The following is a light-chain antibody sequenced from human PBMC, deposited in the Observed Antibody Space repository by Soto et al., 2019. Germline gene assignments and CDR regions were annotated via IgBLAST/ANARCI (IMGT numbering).Light chain of an antibody. CDR3: QHATSFPVT. Sequence: DIQMTQSPSSVSAAVGDRVTITCRASQGISSWLAWYQKKPGKAPNLLIYAASSLQSGVPSRFSGSGSGTDFTLTITSLQSEDFATYYCQHATSFPVTFGQGTRLEIK. V-gene: IGKV1-12*01. CDR2: AAS. CDR1: QGISSW. J-gene: IGKJ5*01.